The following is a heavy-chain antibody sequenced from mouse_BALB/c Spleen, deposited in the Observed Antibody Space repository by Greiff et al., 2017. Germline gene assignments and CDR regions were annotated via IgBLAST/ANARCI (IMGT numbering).Heavy chain of an antibody. CDR2: ISSGSGST. CDR3: ARHDGDYDWFAY. CDR1: GFAFSSYD. Sequence: EVKVVESGGGLVKPGGSLKLSCAASGFAFSSYDMSWVRQTPEKRLEWVAYISSGSGSTYYPDTVKGRFTISRDNAKNTLYLQMSSLKSEDTAMYYCARHDGDYDWFAYWGQGTLVTVSA. D-gene: IGHD2-4*01. V-gene: IGHV5-12-1*01. J-gene: IGHJ3*01.